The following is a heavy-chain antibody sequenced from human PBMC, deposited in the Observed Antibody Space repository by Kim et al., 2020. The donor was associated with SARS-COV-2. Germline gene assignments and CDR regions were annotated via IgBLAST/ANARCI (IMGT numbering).Heavy chain of an antibody. V-gene: IGHV1-2*04. CDR3: ERIMNRAVPVGPFDY. Sequence: ASVKVSCKASGYTFTNYYIYWLRQTPGQGLAWMGWINPNGGAEKYAQKFQDWVTVTRDTSLTTTYMELSSLKADDSAVYYCERIMNRAVPVGPFDYWGQG. CDR1: GYTFTNYY. CDR2: INPNGGAE. J-gene: IGHJ4*02. D-gene: IGHD6-19*01.